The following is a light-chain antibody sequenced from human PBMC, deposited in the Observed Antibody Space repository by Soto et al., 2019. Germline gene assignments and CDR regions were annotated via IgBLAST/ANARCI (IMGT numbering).Light chain of an antibody. V-gene: IGKV3-20*01. CDR3: QQYGSSSWT. Sequence: EIVLTQSPGTVSLSPGERATLSCRASQSVSSSYLAWNQHKPGQAPRLLIYGASSRATGIPDRFSGSGSGTDFTLTISRLEPEDFAVYYCQQYGSSSWTFGQGTKVDVK. CDR1: QSVSSSY. CDR2: GAS. J-gene: IGKJ1*01.